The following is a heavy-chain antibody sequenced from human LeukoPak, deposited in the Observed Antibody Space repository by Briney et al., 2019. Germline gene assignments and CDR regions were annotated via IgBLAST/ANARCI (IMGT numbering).Heavy chain of an antibody. V-gene: IGHV4-34*01. J-gene: IGHJ4*02. D-gene: IGHD1-7*01. CDR3: ARVGPWNYNFDY. CDR2: INHSGST. Sequence: PSETLSLTCAVYGGSFSGYYWSWSRQPPGKGLEWIGEINHSGSTNYNPSLKSRVTISVDTSKNQFSLKLSSVTAADTAVYYCARVGPWNYNFDYWGQGTLVTVSS. CDR1: GGSFSGYY.